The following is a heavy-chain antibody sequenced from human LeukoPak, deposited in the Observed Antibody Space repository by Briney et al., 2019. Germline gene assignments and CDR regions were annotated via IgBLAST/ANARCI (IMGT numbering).Heavy chain of an antibody. CDR2: IYHSGST. CDR1: GGSISSYY. D-gene: IGHD5-12*01. CDR3: ARDGAGYQDAFDI. V-gene: IGHV4-59*12. J-gene: IGHJ3*02. Sequence: SETLSLTCTVSGGSISSYYWSWIRQPPGKGLEWIGYIYHSGSTYYNPSLKSRVTISVDRSKNQFSLKLSSVTAADTAVYYCARDGAGYQDAFDIWGQGTMVTVSS.